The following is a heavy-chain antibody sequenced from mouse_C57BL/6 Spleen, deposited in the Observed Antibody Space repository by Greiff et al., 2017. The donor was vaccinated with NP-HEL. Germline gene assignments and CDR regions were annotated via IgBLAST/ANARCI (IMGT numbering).Heavy chain of an antibody. V-gene: IGHV1-72*01. D-gene: IGHD1-1*01. CDR3: AYTVVARGYAMDY. CDR1: GYTFTSYW. J-gene: IGHJ4*01. CDR2: IDPNSGGT. Sequence: QVQLQQPGAELVKPGASVKLSCKASGYTFTSYWMHWVKQRPGRGLEWIGRIDPNSGGTKYNEKFKSKATLTVDKPSSTAYMKVSSLTSEDSAVYYCAYTVVARGYAMDYWGQGTSVTVSS.